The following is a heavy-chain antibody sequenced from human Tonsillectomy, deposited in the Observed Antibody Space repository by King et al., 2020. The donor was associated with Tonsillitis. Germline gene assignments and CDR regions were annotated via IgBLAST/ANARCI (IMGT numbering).Heavy chain of an antibody. J-gene: IGHJ4*02. CDR1: GFTFSIHW. Sequence: VQLVESGGGLVQPGGSLRLSCAASGFTFSIHWMSWVRQAPGKGLEWVAIIKPDGSDRNYVDSVKGRFTISIDNAKNSLYLQMNSLRVEDTAVYYCARELSWSGRDSWGQGTLVIVSS. CDR3: ARELSWSGRDS. D-gene: IGHD3-10*01. CDR2: IKPDGSDR. V-gene: IGHV3-7*03.